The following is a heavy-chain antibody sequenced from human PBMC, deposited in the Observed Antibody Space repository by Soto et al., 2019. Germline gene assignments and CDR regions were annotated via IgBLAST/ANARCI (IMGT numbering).Heavy chain of an antibody. Sequence: RASVKVSCKASGYTFTGYYMHWVRQAPGQGLEWMGWINPNSGGTNYAQKFQGRVTMTRDTSISTAYMELSRLRSDDTAVYYCARDKRLRPYYFDYWGQGTLVTVSS. D-gene: IGHD4-17*01. CDR3: ARDKRLRPYYFDY. CDR1: GYTFTGYY. V-gene: IGHV1-2*02. CDR2: INPNSGGT. J-gene: IGHJ4*02.